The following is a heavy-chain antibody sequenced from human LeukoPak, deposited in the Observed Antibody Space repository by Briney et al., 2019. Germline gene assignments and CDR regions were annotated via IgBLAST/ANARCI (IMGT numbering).Heavy chain of an antibody. CDR1: GFTFSSYA. CDR3: AREMLTGTTRRGAFDI. V-gene: IGHV3-23*01. D-gene: IGHD1-20*01. J-gene: IGHJ3*02. Sequence: GGSLRLSCAASGFTFSSYAMSWVRQAPGKWLEWVSAISGSGGSTYYADSVKGRFTISRDNSKNTLYLQMNSLRAEDTAVYYCAREMLTGTTRRGAFDIWGQGTLVTVSS. CDR2: ISGSGGST.